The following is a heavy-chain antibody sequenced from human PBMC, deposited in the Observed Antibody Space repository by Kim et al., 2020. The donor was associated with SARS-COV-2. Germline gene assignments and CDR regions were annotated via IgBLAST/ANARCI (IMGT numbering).Heavy chain of an antibody. V-gene: IGHV4-30-2*05. D-gene: IGHD3-22*01. CDR3: ARGYYDNGMDG. CDR2: T. J-gene: IGHJ6*02. Sequence: TYYNPALKSRVIISSDTSTNQCSLKLSSVTAADTGVYYCARGYYDNGMDGWGQGTTVTVSS.